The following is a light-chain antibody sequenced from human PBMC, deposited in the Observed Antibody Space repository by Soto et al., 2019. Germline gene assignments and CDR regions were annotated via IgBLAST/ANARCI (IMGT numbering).Light chain of an antibody. CDR2: GAS. CDR1: ESISRDY. J-gene: IGKJ4*01. CDR3: QQYGSSPLT. V-gene: IGKV3-20*01. Sequence: EIVLTQSPGTLSLSPGQRATLSCMASESISRDYLAWYQQRLGQAPRLLIYGASSGATGIPDRFSGSGSGTDFTLTISRLEPEDFAVYYCQQYGSSPLTFGGGTKVDVK.